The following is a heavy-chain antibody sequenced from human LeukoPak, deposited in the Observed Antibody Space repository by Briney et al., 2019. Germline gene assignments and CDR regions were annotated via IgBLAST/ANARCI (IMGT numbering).Heavy chain of an antibody. CDR2: INPTDGST. J-gene: IGHJ5*02. V-gene: IGHV1-46*01. CDR3: ARVSDIVYSRGFDP. D-gene: IGHD2-15*01. CDR1: GYSFTTYN. Sequence: ASVKVSCKASGYSFTTYNVHWLRQAPGQGLEWMGIINPTDGSTSYAQNFQGRVTVTRDTSTSTVYMELSSLRSEDTAVYYCARVSDIVYSRGFDPWSQGTLVTVSS.